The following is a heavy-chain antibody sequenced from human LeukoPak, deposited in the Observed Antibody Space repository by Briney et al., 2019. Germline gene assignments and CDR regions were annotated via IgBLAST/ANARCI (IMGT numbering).Heavy chain of an antibody. CDR2: IIPIFGTA. CDR1: GGTFSSYA. Sequence: SVKVSCKASGGTFSSYAISWVRQAPGQGLEWMGRIIPIFGTANYAQKFQGRVTITTDESTSTAYMELSSLRSEDTAVYYCAVVPITMIVVVMEAFDIWGQGTMVTVAS. CDR3: AVVPITMIVVVMEAFDI. V-gene: IGHV1-69*05. D-gene: IGHD3-22*01. J-gene: IGHJ3*02.